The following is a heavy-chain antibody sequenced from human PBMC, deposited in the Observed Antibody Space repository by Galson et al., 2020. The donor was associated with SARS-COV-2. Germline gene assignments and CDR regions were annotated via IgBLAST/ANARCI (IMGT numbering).Heavy chain of an antibody. CDR2: INHIGST. D-gene: IGHD3-22*01. J-gene: IGHJ2*01. CDR3: ARFPLLNSSYGFFEL. CDR1: GGSFSGYY. V-gene: IGHV4-34*01. Sequence: SETLSLTCALNGGSFSGYYWNWIRQPPGKGLEWLGEINHIGSTNYNASLKSRVTISIDTSENQFSLKLSSVTAADTAVYYCARFPLLNSSYGFFELWVRGTLVTVSS.